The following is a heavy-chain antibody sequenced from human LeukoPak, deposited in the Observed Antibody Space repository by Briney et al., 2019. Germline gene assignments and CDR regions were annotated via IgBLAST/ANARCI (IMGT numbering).Heavy chain of an antibody. J-gene: IGHJ4*02. CDR3: ARGGYSYAFDY. Sequence: GGPLRLSCAASGFTLSGFGMSWVGQAQGRGLEWVANIKQDGSEKYYVDSVKGRFTISRDNAKNSLYLQMNSLRAEDTAVYYCARGGYSYAFDYWGQGTLVTVSS. CDR2: IKQDGSEK. V-gene: IGHV3-7*01. CDR1: GFTLSGFG. D-gene: IGHD5-18*01.